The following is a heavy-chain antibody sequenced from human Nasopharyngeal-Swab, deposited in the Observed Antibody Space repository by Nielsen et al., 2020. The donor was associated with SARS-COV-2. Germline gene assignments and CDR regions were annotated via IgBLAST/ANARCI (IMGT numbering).Heavy chain of an antibody. CDR1: GFIFSNYG. V-gene: IGHV3-30*03. CDR2: ISYDGNDK. CDR3: ARLVGYGMDV. Sequence: GESLKISCAASGFIFSNYGMHWVRQAPGKGLEWVAVISYDGNDKYYADSVRDRFTISRDKSKSTLSLQMYSLRADDTAVYYCARLVGYGMDVWGQGTTVTVSS. J-gene: IGHJ6*02. D-gene: IGHD1-26*01.